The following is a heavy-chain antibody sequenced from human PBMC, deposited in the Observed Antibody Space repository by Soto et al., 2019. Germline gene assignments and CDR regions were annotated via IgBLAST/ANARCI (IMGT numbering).Heavy chain of an antibody. V-gene: IGHV3-33*01. CDR2: IWYDGSNK. Sequence: QVQLVESGGGVVQPGRSLRLSCAASGFTFSSYGMHWVRQAPGKGLEWVAVIWYDGSNKYYADSVKDRFTISRDNSKNTLYLQMNSLRAEDPAVYYWARDHGGYVTYFDYWGQGTLVTVSS. D-gene: IGHD5-12*01. CDR1: GFTFSSYG. CDR3: ARDHGGYVTYFDY. J-gene: IGHJ4*02.